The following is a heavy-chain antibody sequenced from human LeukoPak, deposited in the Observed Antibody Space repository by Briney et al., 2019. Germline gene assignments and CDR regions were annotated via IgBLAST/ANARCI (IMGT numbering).Heavy chain of an antibody. CDR1: GFTFSSHG. CDR2: ISFDGGNK. CDR3: ASTRSSDFDY. D-gene: IGHD6-6*01. Sequence: GGSLRLSCAASGFTFSSHGMHWVRQAPGKGLEWVAVISFDGGNKYYADSVKGRFTISRDNSKNTLYPQLNSLRAEDTAVYYCASTRSSDFDYWGQGTLVTVSS. V-gene: IGHV3-30*03. J-gene: IGHJ4*02.